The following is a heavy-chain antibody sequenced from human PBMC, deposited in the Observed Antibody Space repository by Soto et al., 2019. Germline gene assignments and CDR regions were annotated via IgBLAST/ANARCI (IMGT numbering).Heavy chain of an antibody. CDR3: AREGQQLVDDAFDL. CDR1: GFTFSSYA. V-gene: IGHV3-30-3*01. D-gene: IGHD6-13*01. J-gene: IGHJ3*01. Sequence: QVQLVESGGGVVQPGRSLRLSCAASGFTFSSYAMHWVRQAPGKGLEWVAVISYDGSNKYYADSVKGRFTISRDNSKNTLYLQMNSLRAEDTAVYYCAREGQQLVDDAFDLWGQGTMVTVSS. CDR2: ISYDGSNK.